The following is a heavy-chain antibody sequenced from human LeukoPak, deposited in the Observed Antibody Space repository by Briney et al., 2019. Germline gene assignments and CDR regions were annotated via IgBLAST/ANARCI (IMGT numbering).Heavy chain of an antibody. CDR2: IKSKTDGGTT. Sequence: GGSLRLSCAASGFTFSNAWMSWVRQAPGKGLEWVGRIKSKTDGGTTDYAAPVKGRFTISRDNAKNSLYLQMNSLRAEDTALYYCAALSGPGHDPIDYWGQGTLVTVSS. V-gene: IGHV3-15*05. J-gene: IGHJ4*02. CDR3: AALSGPGHDPIDY. CDR1: GFTFSNAW. D-gene: IGHD3-10*01.